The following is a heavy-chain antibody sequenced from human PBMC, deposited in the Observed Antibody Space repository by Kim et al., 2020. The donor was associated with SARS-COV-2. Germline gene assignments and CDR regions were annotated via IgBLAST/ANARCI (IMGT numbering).Heavy chain of an antibody. CDR2: IYDTGRA. J-gene: IGHJ4*02. V-gene: IGHV4-30-2*01. Sequence: SETLSLTCAVSGGSISVFSWSWIRQPPGEGLEWIGYIYDTGRASYNPSLKSRVTMSVDRTMNQFSLTFPSVTAADTAVYYCTSDVGYGRLDNWGQGTLVT. CDR1: GGSISVFS. D-gene: IGHD5-18*01. CDR3: TSDVGYGRLDN.